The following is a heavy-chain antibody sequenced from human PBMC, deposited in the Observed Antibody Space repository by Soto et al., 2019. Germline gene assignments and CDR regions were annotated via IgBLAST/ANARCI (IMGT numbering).Heavy chain of an antibody. D-gene: IGHD6-25*01. CDR2: MNPNTGNT. CDR3: ARRKERSGPYYLDY. V-gene: IGHV1-8*01. CDR1: GYTFATYD. J-gene: IGHJ4*02. Sequence: QVQLVQSGAEVKKPGASVKVSCKASGYTFATYDFAWVRQATGQGLEWMGWMNPNTGNTGYAQAFRGRVTMTRNTSITTAYMELSSLRSEDTAVYFCARRKERSGPYYLDYWGQGTLVTVFS.